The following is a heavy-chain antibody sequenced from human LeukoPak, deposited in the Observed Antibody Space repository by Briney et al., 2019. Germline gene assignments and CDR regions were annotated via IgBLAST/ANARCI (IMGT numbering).Heavy chain of an antibody. CDR3: ARWGIAAANYDY. CDR1: GYAFTGYY. D-gene: IGHD6-13*01. CDR2: INPNSGGT. V-gene: IGHV1-2*06. J-gene: IGHJ4*02. Sequence: ASVKVSCKASGYAFTGYYMQWVRKAPGQGLEWMGRINPNSGGTNYAQKFQGRVTKTRDTSISTAYMELSRLRSDDTAVCYCARWGIAAANYDYWGQGTLVTVSS.